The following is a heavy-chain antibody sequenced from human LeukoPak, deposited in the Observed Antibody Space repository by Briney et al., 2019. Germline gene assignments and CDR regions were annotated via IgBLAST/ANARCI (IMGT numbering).Heavy chain of an antibody. CDR2: INPKTGDT. D-gene: IGHD4/OR15-4a*01. CDR1: GYTVTGHY. CDR3: ARAYEYGWFDP. V-gene: IGHV1-2*02. J-gene: IGHJ5*02. Sequence: ASVKVSCKASGYTVTGHYLHWVRQAPGQGPEWVGWINPKTGDTTYAQKFQGRVTMTWDTSITTAYMELSSLRSDDTAIYYCARAYEYGWFDPWGQGTKVTVPS.